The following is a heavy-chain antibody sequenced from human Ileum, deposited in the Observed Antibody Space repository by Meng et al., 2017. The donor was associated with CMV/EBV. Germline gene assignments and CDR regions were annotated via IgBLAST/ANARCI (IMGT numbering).Heavy chain of an antibody. CDR1: ISSSSYD. Sequence: ISSSSYDWGWIRQPPGKGLEWIGSIYYSGSTYSNPSLRSRLTISVDTSKNRFSLKLSSVTAADTAVYYCARHLRDSGYSTGWSVFDYWGQGTLVTVSS. CDR2: IYYSGST. V-gene: IGHV4-39*01. D-gene: IGHD6-19*01. J-gene: IGHJ4*02. CDR3: ARHLRDSGYSTGWSVFDY.